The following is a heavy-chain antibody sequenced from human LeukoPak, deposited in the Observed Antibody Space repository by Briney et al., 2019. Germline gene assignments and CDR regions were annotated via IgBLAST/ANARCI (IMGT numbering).Heavy chain of an antibody. Sequence: GGSLRLSCAASGFTFSDHYMDWVRQAPGKGLEWVGRSRNKANSYTTEYAASVKGRFAISRDDSKSSLYLLMNRLKAEDTSVYYCTRTQYCSGGRCYSDYFDSWGQGTLVTVSS. D-gene: IGHD2-15*01. CDR2: SRNKANSYTT. J-gene: IGHJ4*02. CDR1: GFTFSDHY. CDR3: TRTQYCSGGRCYSDYFDS. V-gene: IGHV3-72*01.